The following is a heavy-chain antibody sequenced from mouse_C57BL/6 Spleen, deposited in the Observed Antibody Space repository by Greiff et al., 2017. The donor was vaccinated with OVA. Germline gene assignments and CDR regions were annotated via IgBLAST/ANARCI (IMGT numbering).Heavy chain of an antibody. J-gene: IGHJ4*01. CDR2: IDPSDSYT. CDR1: GYTFTSYW. Sequence: QVQLQQPGAELVRPGTSVKLSCKASGYTFTSYWMHWVKQRPGQGLEWIGVIDPSDSYTNYNQKFKGKATLTVDTSSSTAYMQLSSLTSEDSAVYYCARNDYDDGFYAMDYWGQGTSVTVSS. V-gene: IGHV1-59*01. CDR3: ARNDYDDGFYAMDY. D-gene: IGHD2-4*01.